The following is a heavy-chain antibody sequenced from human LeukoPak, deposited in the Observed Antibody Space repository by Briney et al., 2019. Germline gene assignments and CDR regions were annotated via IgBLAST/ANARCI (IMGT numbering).Heavy chain of an antibody. CDR3: AKSPYSSGWLHYY. J-gene: IGHJ4*02. V-gene: IGHV3-23*01. Sequence: GGSLRLSCAASGFILSSYSMNWVRQAPGKGLEWVSGITNSGENTYYADSAKGRFTISRDNSKNTLFLEMNSLRAEDTAVYYCAKSPYSSGWLHYYWGQGTLVTVSS. CDR1: GFILSSYS. CDR2: ITNSGENT. D-gene: IGHD6-19*01.